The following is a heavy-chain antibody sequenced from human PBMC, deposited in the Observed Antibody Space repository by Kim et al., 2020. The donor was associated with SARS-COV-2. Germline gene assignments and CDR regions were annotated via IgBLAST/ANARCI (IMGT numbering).Heavy chain of an antibody. D-gene: IGHD3-10*01. CDR3: ARAVSWFGEHNWFDP. CDR1: GYTFTSYY. J-gene: IGHJ5*02. CDR2: INPSGGST. Sequence: ASVKVSCKASGYTFTSYYMHWVRQAPGQGLEWMGIINPSGGSTSYAQKFQGRVTMTRDTSTSTVYMELSSLRSEDTAVYYCARAVSWFGEHNWFDPWGQGTLVTVSS. V-gene: IGHV1-46*01.